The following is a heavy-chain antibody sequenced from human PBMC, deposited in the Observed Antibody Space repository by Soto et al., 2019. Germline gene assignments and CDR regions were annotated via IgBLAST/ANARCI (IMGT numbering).Heavy chain of an antibody. CDR1: GSSISGYH. V-gene: IGHV4-59*01. CDR3: ARLSPYGSGSYYDYYYGMDV. CDR2: IYYSGST. Sequence: SETLSLTCTVSGSSISGYHWSRIRQSPLKGLEWIGYIYYSGSTNFNPSLKSRVTLSIDTSKKQFSLKLSSVTAADTAVYYCARLSPYGSGSYYDYYYGMDVWGQGTTVT. D-gene: IGHD3-10*01. J-gene: IGHJ6*02.